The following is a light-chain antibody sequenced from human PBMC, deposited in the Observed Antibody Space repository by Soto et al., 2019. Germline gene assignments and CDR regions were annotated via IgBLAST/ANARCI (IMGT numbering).Light chain of an antibody. CDR1: QSVSSSF. CDR2: GAS. Sequence: EIVLTQSPGTLSLSPGERATLSCRASQSVSSSFLAWYQQKPGQAPRLLIYGASSRATGIPDRFSGSGSGTNFTLTISRLETEDFAVYYCQKYGSSPPWTLGQGTKVEIK. CDR3: QKYGSSPPWT. J-gene: IGKJ1*01. V-gene: IGKV3-20*01.